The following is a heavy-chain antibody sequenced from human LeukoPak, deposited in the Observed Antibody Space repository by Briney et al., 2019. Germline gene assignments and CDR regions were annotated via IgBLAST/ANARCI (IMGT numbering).Heavy chain of an antibody. CDR2: ISYSGST. CDR1: GGSISSGGYY. Sequence: SQTLSLTCTVSGGSISSGGYYWSCTRQHPGRGLEWVGYISYSGSTYYNPSLKRLVTISEDTSKNQFSLKLSSVTAADTAVYYCARDWSSDYYFDDWGQGTLVTVSS. J-gene: IGHJ4*02. D-gene: IGHD6-6*01. V-gene: IGHV4-31*01. CDR3: ARDWSSDYYFDD.